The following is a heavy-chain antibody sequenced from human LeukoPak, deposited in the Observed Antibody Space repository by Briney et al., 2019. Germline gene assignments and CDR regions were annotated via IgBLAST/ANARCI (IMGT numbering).Heavy chain of an antibody. CDR3: ARGTYFSDTYYFDY. V-gene: IGHV4-4*07. CDR2: IYASGTT. D-gene: IGHD3-22*01. CDR1: GGSISSDS. Sequence: PSETLSLTCTVSGGSISSDSWNWIRQPAGKGLEWIGRIYASGTTNYNPSLKSRVTMSVDTSKSQFSLQLASVTAAGTAVYYCARGTYFSDTYYFDYWGQGTLVTVSS. J-gene: IGHJ4*02.